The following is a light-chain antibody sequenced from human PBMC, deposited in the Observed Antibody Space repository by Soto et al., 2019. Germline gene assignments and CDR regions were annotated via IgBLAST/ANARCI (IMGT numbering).Light chain of an antibody. CDR3: QQGYSTPT. J-gene: IGKJ5*01. V-gene: IGKV1-39*01. CDR1: QSIRTY. CDR2: SVS. Sequence: DIQITQSPSSLSASVGDRVTITCRASQSIRTYLNWYQQKPGQAPKVLIYSVSTLGTGVPSRFSGSGSGTDFTLTISSLQPEDFATYFCQQGYSTPTFGQGTRLEIK.